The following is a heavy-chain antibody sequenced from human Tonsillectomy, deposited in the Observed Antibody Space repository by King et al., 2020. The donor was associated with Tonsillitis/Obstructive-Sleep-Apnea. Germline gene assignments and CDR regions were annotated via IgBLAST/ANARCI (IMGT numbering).Heavy chain of an antibody. CDR2: IRGKAYGGKT. CDR3: TKEEGGHYDVWSDYHHLYYLDV. V-gene: IGHV3-49*04. Sequence: VQLVESGGGLVQPGRSLRLSCTASGFNFDDYNINGVRQGPGKVLEWVCFIRGKAYGGKTEYAASVKGRFTSSRDDSKSIAYLQMNSLKTEDTAVYYCTKEEGGHYDVWSDYHHLYYLDVWGKGTTVTVSS. CDR1: GFNFDDYN. D-gene: IGHD3-3*01. J-gene: IGHJ6*03.